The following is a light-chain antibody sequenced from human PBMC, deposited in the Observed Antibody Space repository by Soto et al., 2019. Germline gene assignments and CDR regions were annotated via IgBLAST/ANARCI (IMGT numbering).Light chain of an antibody. CDR3: ATWDATLSAAV. J-gene: IGLJ3*02. Sequence: HSVLTHPPSVSAAPGQKVTISCSGRSSNIGINFVSWYQKLPGTAPKLLIYENERRPSGIPDRFSGSKSGTSATLAITGLQTGDEADYYCATWDATLSAAVFGGGTKVTVL. V-gene: IGLV1-51*02. CDR2: ENE. CDR1: SSNIGINF.